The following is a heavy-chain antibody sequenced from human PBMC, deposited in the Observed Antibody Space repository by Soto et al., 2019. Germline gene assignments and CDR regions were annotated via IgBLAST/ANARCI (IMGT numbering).Heavy chain of an antibody. CDR3: TRHAVDY. Sequence: EVHLVESGGGLVQPGGSLKLSCEVSGFIFSDSAMHWVRQASGKGLQWVGRIRSKPNNYATAYDESVKGRFTISRDDSKNTAYLQMNSLKIEDTAIYYCTRHAVDYWGQGTLVTVSS. CDR2: IRSKPNNYAT. CDR1: GFIFSDSA. D-gene: IGHD6-19*01. J-gene: IGHJ4*02. V-gene: IGHV3-73*02.